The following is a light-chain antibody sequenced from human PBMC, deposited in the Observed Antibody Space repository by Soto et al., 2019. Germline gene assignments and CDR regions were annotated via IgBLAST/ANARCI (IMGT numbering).Light chain of an antibody. CDR2: DAS. CDR1: QSISSW. CDR3: QQYHTSSIT. J-gene: IGKJ1*01. Sequence: DIQMTQSPSTLSASVGDRVTITCRASQSISSWLAWYQQKPGKAPKLLIYDASSLESGVPSRFSGSGSGTEFTLTISSLQPDDFATYYCQQYHTSSITFGQGTKVDI. V-gene: IGKV1-5*01.